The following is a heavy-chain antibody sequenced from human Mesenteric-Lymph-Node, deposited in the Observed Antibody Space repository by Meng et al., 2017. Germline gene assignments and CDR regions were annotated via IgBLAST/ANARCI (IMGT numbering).Heavy chain of an antibody. D-gene: IGHD2-21*02. V-gene: IGHV3-33*01. CDR1: GFTFSSYG. J-gene: IGHJ3*02. CDR2: IWYDGSNK. Sequence: GGSLRLSCAASGFTFSSYGMHWVRQAPGKGLEWVAVIWYDGSNKYYADSVKGRFTISRDNSKNTLYLQMNSLRAEDTAVYYCAREELEVVTALTPYDAFDIWGQGTMVTVSS. CDR3: AREELEVVTALTPYDAFDI.